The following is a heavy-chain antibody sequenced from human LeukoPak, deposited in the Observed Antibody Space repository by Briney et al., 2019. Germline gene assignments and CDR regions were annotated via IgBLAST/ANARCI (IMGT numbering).Heavy chain of an antibody. J-gene: IGHJ4*02. Sequence: GGSLRLSCAGSGFTFNTYNMNWVRQAPGKGLEWVSSISSSGSTIYYADSVKGRFTISRDNAKNSLYLQMNSLRAEDTAVYYCARRRTAMEFDYWGQGTLVTVSS. CDR2: ISSSGSTI. D-gene: IGHD5-18*01. CDR3: ARRRTAMEFDY. CDR1: GFTFNTYN. V-gene: IGHV3-21*03.